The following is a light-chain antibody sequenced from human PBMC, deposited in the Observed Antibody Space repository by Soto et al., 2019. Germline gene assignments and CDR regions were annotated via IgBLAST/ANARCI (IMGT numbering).Light chain of an antibody. V-gene: IGKV1-6*01. CDR3: LQDYNYPRT. CDR1: QGIRND. CDR2: AAS. Sequence: AIQMTQSPSSLSASVGDRVTITCRSSQGIRNDLGWYQQKPGKAPKLLIYAASSLQSGVPSRLSGSGSGTDFTLTISSLQPEDFATYYCLQDYNYPRTFGQGTKVEIK. J-gene: IGKJ1*01.